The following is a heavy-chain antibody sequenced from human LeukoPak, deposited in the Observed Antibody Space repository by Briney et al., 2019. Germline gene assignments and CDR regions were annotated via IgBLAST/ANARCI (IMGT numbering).Heavy chain of an antibody. CDR1: GGSISSSNW. V-gene: IGHV4-4*02. Sequence: SETLSLTCAVSGGSISSSNWWSWVRRPPGKGLEWIGEIYHSGSTNYNPSLKSRVTISVDKSKNQFSLKLSSVTAADTAVYYCARDLRDPYCSSTSCYGGLDYWGQGTLVTVSS. CDR2: IYHSGST. CDR3: ARDLRDPYCSSTSCYGGLDY. D-gene: IGHD2-2*01. J-gene: IGHJ4*02.